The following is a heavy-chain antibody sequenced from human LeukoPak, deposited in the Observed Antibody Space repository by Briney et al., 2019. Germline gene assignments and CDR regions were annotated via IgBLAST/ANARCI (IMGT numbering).Heavy chain of an antibody. CDR2: ITSAGSST. CDR1: GFTFSNYW. D-gene: IGHD1-14*01. Sequence: GGSLRLSCAASGFTFSNYWMHWVRQAPGKCLVWVSRITSAGSSTSYADSVQGRFTISRDNAKNTLYLQMNSLGAEDTAVYYCRITQGTRGPFESWGQGTLVTVSS. CDR3: RITQGTRGPFES. V-gene: IGHV3-74*01. J-gene: IGHJ4*02.